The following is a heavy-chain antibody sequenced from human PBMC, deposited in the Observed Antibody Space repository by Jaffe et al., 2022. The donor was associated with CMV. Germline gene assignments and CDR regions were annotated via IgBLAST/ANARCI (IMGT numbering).Heavy chain of an antibody. CDR2: INHSGST. D-gene: IGHD3-3*01. Sequence: QVQLQQWGAGLLKPSETLSLTCAVYGGSFSGYYWSWIRQPPGKGLEWIGEINHSGSTNYNPSLKSRVTISVDTSKNQFSLKLSSVTAADTAVYYCARTPFWSGYSDYWGQGTLVTVSS. CDR3: ARTPFWSGYSDY. J-gene: IGHJ4*02. V-gene: IGHV4-34*01. CDR1: GGSFSGYY.